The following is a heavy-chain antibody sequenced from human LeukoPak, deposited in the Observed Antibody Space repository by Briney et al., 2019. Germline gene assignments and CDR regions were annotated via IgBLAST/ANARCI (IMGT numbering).Heavy chain of an antibody. V-gene: IGHV3-74*03. D-gene: IGHD3-10*01. J-gene: IGHJ5*02. CDR3: ARGRGPYGWFDP. Sequence: GGSLRLSCAASGFTFSTYLMHWVRQAPGKGLVWVSRINTDGSITTYADSVKGRFTISRDNAKNTLYLQMNSLRVEDTAEYYCARGRGPYGWFDPWGQGTLVTVSS. CDR1: GFTFSTYL. CDR2: INTDGSIT.